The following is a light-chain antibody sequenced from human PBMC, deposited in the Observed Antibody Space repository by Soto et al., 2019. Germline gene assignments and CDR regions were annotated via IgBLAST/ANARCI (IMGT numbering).Light chain of an antibody. CDR3: QQYDNLPSIT. CDR2: DAS. J-gene: IGKJ5*01. V-gene: IGKV1-33*01. CDR1: QDISNY. Sequence: DIQMTQSPSSLSASVGDRVTITCQASQDISNYLNWYQQKPGKAPKRLIYDASNLETGVPSRFSGSGSGTDFTFTISSLQPEDIATYYCQQYDNLPSITFGQGTRLEIK.